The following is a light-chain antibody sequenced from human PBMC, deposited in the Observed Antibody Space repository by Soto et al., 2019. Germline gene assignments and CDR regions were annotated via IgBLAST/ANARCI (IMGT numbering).Light chain of an antibody. V-gene: IGLV2-14*03. CDR1: SNDVGLYNY. J-gene: IGLJ2*01. CDR3: SSYAITATL. CDR2: DVT. Sequence: QSALTQPASVSGSPGQSITISCTGSSNDVGLYNYVSWYQQHPGKAPKLVISDVTNRPSGVSDRFSGSKSGNTAFLTISELQAEDEADYYCSSYAITATLFGRGTKLTVL.